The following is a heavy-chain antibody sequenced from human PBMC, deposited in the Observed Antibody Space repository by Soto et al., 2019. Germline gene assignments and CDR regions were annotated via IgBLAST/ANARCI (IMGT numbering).Heavy chain of an antibody. CDR2: ISYDGSNK. J-gene: IGHJ4*02. Sequence: QVQLVESGGGVVQPGRSLRLSCAASGFTFSSYGMHWVRQAPGKWLEWVAVISYDGSNKDYADSVKGRFTISRDNSKNTLYLQMNSLSAEDTAVYYCAKDSSSWHFDYWGQGTLVTVSS. CDR1: GFTFSSYG. D-gene: IGHD6-13*01. CDR3: AKDSSSWHFDY. V-gene: IGHV3-30*18.